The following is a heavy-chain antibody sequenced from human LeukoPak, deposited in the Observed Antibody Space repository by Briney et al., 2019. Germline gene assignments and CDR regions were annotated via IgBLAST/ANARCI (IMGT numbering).Heavy chain of an antibody. V-gene: IGHV3-33*01. CDR2: IWYDGSNK. Sequence: ARSRRLSGAAPGFTVRSYGMHWVRHAPGKWLQWVAVIWYDGSNKYYADSVKGRFTISRDNSKNTLYLQMNSLRAEDTAVYYCARDRGYDLLFNYWGQGTLVTVSS. CDR3: ARDRGYDLLFNY. CDR1: GFTVRSYG. D-gene: IGHD5-12*01. J-gene: IGHJ4*02.